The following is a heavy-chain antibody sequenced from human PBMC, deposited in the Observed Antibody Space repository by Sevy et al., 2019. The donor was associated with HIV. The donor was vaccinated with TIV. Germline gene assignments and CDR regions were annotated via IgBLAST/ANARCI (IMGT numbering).Heavy chain of an antibody. V-gene: IGHV4-4*02. Sequence: SETLSLTCAVSGGSISSSNWWSWVRQPPGKGLEWIGEIYHSGSTNYNPSLKSRVTISVDKSKNQFSLKLSSVTAADTAVYYCARDPTSGTYYYYGMDVWGQGTTVTVSS. CDR3: ARDPTSGTYYYYGMDV. CDR1: GGSISSSNW. CDR2: IYHSGST. J-gene: IGHJ6*02. D-gene: IGHD1-1*01.